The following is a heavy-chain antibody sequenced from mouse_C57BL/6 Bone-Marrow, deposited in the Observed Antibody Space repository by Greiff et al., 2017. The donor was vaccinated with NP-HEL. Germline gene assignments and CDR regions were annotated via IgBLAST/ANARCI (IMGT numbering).Heavy chain of an antibody. V-gene: IGHV5-12*01. Sequence: EVQLVESGGGLVQPGGSLKLSCAASGFTFSDYYMYWVRPTPEKRLEWVAYISNGGGITDYLDTVKGRFTISRDNAKHTLYPQMSRLKSEDTAMYYGARHKGNYGLGRGAMDYWGQGTSVTVSS. CDR3: ARHKGNYGLGRGAMDY. CDR2: ISNGGGIT. D-gene: IGHD2-1*01. J-gene: IGHJ4*01. CDR1: GFTFSDYY.